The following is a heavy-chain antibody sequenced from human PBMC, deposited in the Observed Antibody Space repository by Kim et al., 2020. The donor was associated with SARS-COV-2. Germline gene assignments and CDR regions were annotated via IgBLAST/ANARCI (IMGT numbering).Heavy chain of an antibody. CDR3: ARAPFPPYYYYYGMDV. Sequence: NYNPSRTSRVTISVATSKNQFSRKLSSVTAADTAVYYCARAPFPPYYYYYGMDVWGQGTTVTVSS. D-gene: IGHD2-21*01. J-gene: IGHJ6*02. V-gene: IGHV4-34*01.